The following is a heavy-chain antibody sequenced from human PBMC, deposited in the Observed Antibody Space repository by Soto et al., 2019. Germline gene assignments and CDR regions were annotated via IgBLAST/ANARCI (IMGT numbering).Heavy chain of an antibody. Sequence: SETLSLTCSVSGGSISPYYWSWIRQPAGKGLEWIGRIYASGSTNYNPSLKSRVTMSVATSKNQFSLKLTSVTAADTATYYCARGGMVIIPTATAFDYWGQGNLVTVSS. CDR3: ARGGMVIIPTATAFDY. CDR2: IYASGST. CDR1: GGSISPYY. D-gene: IGHD1-1*01. J-gene: IGHJ4*02. V-gene: IGHV4-4*07.